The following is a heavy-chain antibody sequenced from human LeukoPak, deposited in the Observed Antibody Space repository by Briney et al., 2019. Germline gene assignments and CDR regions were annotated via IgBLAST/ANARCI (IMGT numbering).Heavy chain of an antibody. CDR1: GFTFISYA. D-gene: IGHD3-10*02. J-gene: IGHJ6*04. CDR2: ISGSGGST. V-gene: IGHV3-23*01. CDR3: AELGITMIGGV. Sequence: PGGSLRLSCAASGFTFISYAMSWVRRAPGRGLGWVSAISGSGGSTYYADSVKGRFTISRDNAKNSLYLQMNSLRAEDTAVYYCAELGITMIGGVWGKGTTVTISS.